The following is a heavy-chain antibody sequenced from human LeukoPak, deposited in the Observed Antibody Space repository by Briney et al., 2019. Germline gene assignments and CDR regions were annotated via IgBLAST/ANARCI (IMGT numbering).Heavy chain of an antibody. V-gene: IGHV1-69*13. Sequence: SVKVSCKASGGTFSSYAISWVRQAPGQGLEWMGGIIPIFGTANYAQKFQGRVTITADESTSTAYMELSSLRSEDTAVYYCARGLTGSNGWWDYYYMDVWGKGTTVTVSS. CDR3: ARGLTGSNGWWDYYYMDV. J-gene: IGHJ6*03. D-gene: IGHD6-19*01. CDR2: IIPIFGTA. CDR1: GGTFSSYA.